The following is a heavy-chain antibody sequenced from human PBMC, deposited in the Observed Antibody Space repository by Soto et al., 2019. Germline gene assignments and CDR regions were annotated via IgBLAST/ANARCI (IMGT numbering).Heavy chain of an antibody. CDR1: GYDFTAYP. D-gene: IGHD2-21*01. CDR3: ARTGIVNRGAYDY. CDR2: ISTSNGVT. V-gene: IGHV1-18*04. J-gene: IGHJ4*02. Sequence: QVHLVQSGPEVKKPGASVKVSCEPSGYDFTAYPISWVRQAPGQGLEWMGWISTSNGVTHYAQHLQGIVTMTTAPSTSTVSRELRSLKSDDTAVYYCARTGIVNRGAYDYWGQGTLVTVSS.